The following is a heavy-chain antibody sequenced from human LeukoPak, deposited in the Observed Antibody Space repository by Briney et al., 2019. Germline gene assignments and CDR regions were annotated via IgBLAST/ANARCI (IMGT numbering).Heavy chain of an antibody. Sequence: GGSLRLSCAASGFTFSSYWMHWVRQAPGKGLEWVSYISSSSSSTIYYADSVKGRFTISRDNAKNSLYLQMNSLRDEDTAVYYCARDESRWFKQYNWFDPWGQGTLVTVS. D-gene: IGHD4-23*01. CDR1: GFTFSSYW. J-gene: IGHJ5*02. CDR2: ISSSSSSTI. CDR3: ARDESRWFKQYNWFDP. V-gene: IGHV3-48*02.